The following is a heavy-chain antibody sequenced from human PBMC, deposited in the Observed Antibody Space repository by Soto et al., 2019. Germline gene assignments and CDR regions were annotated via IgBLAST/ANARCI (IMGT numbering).Heavy chain of an antibody. V-gene: IGHV4-34*01. Sequence: SETLSLTCAVYGGSFSGYYWSWIRQPPGKGLEWIGEINHSGSTNYNPSLKSRVTISVDTSKNQFSLKLSSVTAADTAVYYCARVDCSGGSCYYYFDYWGQGTLVTVSS. D-gene: IGHD2-15*01. CDR3: ARVDCSGGSCYYYFDY. CDR1: GGSFSGYY. CDR2: INHSGST. J-gene: IGHJ4*02.